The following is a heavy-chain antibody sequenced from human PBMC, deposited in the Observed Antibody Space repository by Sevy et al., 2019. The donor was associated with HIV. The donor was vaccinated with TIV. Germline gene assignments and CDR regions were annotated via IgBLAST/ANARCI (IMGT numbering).Heavy chain of an antibody. CDR2: TYYRSKWYN. CDR1: GDSVSSNSPA. Sequence: SQTLSLTCAISGDSVSSNSPAWNWIRQSPSRGLEWLGRTYYRSKWYNDYAVSVKSRITINPDTSKKQFSLQLNSVTPEDTAVYYCARGWLRSGFDIWGQGTMVTVSS. D-gene: IGHD5-12*01. CDR3: ARGWLRSGFDI. V-gene: IGHV6-1*01. J-gene: IGHJ3*02.